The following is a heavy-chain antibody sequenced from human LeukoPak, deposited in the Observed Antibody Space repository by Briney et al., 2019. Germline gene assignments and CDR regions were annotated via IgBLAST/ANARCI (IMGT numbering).Heavy chain of an antibody. CDR1: GFTFSSYG. CDR2: IRYDGSNK. V-gene: IGHV3-30*02. J-gene: IGHJ6*04. Sequence: GGSLRLPCAASGFTFSSYGMHWVRQAPGKGLEWVAFIRYDGSNKYYADSVKGRFTISRDNSKNTLYLQMNSLRAEDTAVYYCAKVREGYYDSSGPTGMDVWGKGTTVTISS. D-gene: IGHD3-22*01. CDR3: AKVREGYYDSSGPTGMDV.